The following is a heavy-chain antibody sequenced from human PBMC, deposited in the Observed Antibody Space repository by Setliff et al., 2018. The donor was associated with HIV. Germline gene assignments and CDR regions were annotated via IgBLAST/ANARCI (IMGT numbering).Heavy chain of an antibody. J-gene: IGHJ6*03. D-gene: IGHD2-15*01. CDR1: GDSISSGSYY. CDR2: IFSSGIT. V-gene: IGHV4-31*03. CDR3: TRDTGGGGFPMDV. Sequence: SETLSLTCSVSGDSISSGSYYWSWIRQHPVKGLEWIGYIFSSGITYYSPSLHSRVTISLDTSKNQFTLNLTSITAADTAVYYCTRDTGGGGFPMDVWGKGTTVTVSS.